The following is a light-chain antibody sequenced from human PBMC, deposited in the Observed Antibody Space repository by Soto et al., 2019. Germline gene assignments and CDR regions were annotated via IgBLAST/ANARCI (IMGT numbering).Light chain of an antibody. V-gene: IGLV1-40*01. CDR2: GNS. Sequence: QSVLTQPPSVSVATGQRVTSSCIGSSSNIGAGYDVHWYQQLPGTAPKLLIYGNSNRPSGVPDRFSGSKSGTSASLAITGIQAEDESDYYCQSYDSSLSAVVFGGGTKLTVL. CDR1: SSNIGAGYD. J-gene: IGLJ2*01. CDR3: QSYDSSLSAVV.